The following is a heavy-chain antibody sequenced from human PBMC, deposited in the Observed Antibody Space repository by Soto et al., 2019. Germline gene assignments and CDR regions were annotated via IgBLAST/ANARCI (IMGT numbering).Heavy chain of an antibody. D-gene: IGHD1-1*01. CDR2: ISWNGGNI. CDR1: RFTFGDYG. Sequence: PGGSLRLSCAASRFTFGDYGMHWVRQVSGKGPGWVSGISWNGGNIGYADSVKGRFIISRDNAKSSLYLQMDSLRVEDTALYYCAKDIAGTGAFDMWGQGTIVTVSS. J-gene: IGHJ3*02. V-gene: IGHV3-9*01. CDR3: AKDIAGTGAFDM.